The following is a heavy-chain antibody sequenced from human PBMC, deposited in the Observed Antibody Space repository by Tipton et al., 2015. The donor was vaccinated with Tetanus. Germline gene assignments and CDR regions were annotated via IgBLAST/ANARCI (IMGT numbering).Heavy chain of an antibody. J-gene: IGHJ5*02. D-gene: IGHD1-26*01. CDR2: ISSSGSHM. CDR1: GFTFSDFA. V-gene: IGHV3-21*06. CDR3: AREGSSGCFDP. Sequence: LSLTCAASGFTFSDFAMNWVRQAPGKGLEWVSSISSSGSHMYYAESVRGRFSISRDNAKNSLYLQMNSLRADDTALYYCAREGSSGCFDPWGRGTLVTVSS.